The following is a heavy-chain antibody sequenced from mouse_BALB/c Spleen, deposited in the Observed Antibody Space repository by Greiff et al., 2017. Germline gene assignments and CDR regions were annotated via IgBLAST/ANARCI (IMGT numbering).Heavy chain of an antibody. J-gene: IGHJ4*01. CDR1: GFTFSDYN. D-gene: IGHD1-2*01. CDR2: ISDGGSYT. Sequence: EVQGVESGGGLVKPGGSLKLSCAASGFTFSDYNRYWVRQTPEKRLEWVATISDGGSYTYYPDSVKGRFTISRDNAKNNLYLQMSSLKSEDTAMYYCARGVITGYAMDYWGQGTSVTVSS. V-gene: IGHV5-4*02. CDR3: ARGVITGYAMDY.